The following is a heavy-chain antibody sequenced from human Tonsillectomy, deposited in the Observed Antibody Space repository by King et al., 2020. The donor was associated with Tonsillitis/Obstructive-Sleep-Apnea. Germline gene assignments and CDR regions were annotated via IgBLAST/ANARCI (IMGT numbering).Heavy chain of an antibody. CDR2: IRSKANSYAT. V-gene: IGHV3-73*01. Sequence: QLVQSGGGLVQPGGSLKLSCAASGFTFSGSAMHWVRQASGKGLEWVGRIRSKANSYATAYAASVKGRFTISRDDSKNTAYLQMNSLKTEDTAVYYCTISSSGYCYMDVWGKGTTVTVSS. CDR3: TISSSGYCYMDV. J-gene: IGHJ6*03. CDR1: GFTFSGSA. D-gene: IGHD6-13*01.